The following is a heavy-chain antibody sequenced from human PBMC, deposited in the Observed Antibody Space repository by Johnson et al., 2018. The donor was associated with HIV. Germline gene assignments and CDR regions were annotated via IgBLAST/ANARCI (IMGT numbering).Heavy chain of an antibody. Sequence: VQLVESGGGVVQPGRSLRLSCAASGFSFSTYTMHWVRPAPGKGLEWVALISYDGSNKYYADSVKGRFTISRDNSKNTLYLQMNSLRAEDTAVYYCARDRGGGTEAGAFDIWGQGTMVTVSS. V-gene: IGHV3-30-3*01. CDR2: ISYDGSNK. J-gene: IGHJ3*02. CDR1: GFSFSTYT. CDR3: ARDRGGGTEAGAFDI. D-gene: IGHD3-16*01.